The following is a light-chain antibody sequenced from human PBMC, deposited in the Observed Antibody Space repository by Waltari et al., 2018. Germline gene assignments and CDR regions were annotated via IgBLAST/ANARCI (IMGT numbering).Light chain of an antibody. CDR2: EPS. V-gene: IGLV7-46*01. CDR3: LRSYGGARPGV. Sequence: QAVVTQEPSLTVSPGGAVTLTCGSSTGSVPSGHYPHWFQQKPGDAPPKLIDEPSIKPSWAPARFSASLLGGNTALTPSGGQPEEEAEYYCLRSYGGARPGVFGGGTKLTVL. CDR1: TGSVPSGHY. J-gene: IGLJ2*01.